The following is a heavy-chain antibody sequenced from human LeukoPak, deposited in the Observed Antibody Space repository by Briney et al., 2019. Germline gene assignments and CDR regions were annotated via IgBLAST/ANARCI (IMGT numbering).Heavy chain of an antibody. CDR1: GGSISSYY. V-gene: IGHV4-59*12. D-gene: IGHD3-22*01. Sequence: SETLSLTCTVSGGSISSYYWSWVRQPPGKGLEWIGFVYYTGSTNYSPSLKSRVTISVDTSKNQFSLKLSSVTAADTAEYYCARALKYYYDSSGYYMDYWGQGTLVTVSS. CDR3: ARALKYYYDSSGYYMDY. J-gene: IGHJ4*02. CDR2: VYYTGST.